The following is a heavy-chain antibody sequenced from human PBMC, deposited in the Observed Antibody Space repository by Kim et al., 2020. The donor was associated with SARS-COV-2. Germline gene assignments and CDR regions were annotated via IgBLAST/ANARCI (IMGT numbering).Heavy chain of an antibody. D-gene: IGHD2-15*01. V-gene: IGHV4-34*01. J-gene: IGHJ4*02. CDR1: GGSFSGYY. CDR3: ARGGEVVVAAKLSPPGSQVVDY. CDR2: INHSGST. Sequence: SETLSLTCAVYGGSFSGYYWSWIRQPPGKGLEWIGEINHSGSTNYNPSLKSRVTISVDTSKNQFSLKLSSVTAADTAVYYCARGGEVVVAAKLSPPGSQVVDYWGQGTLVTVSS.